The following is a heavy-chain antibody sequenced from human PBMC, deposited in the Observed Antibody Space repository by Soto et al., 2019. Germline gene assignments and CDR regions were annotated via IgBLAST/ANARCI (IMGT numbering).Heavy chain of an antibody. J-gene: IGHJ4*02. CDR2: IWYDGSNK. CDR1: GFTFSSYG. Sequence: QVQLVESGGGVVQPGRSLRLSCAASGFTFSSYGMHWVRQAPGKGLEWVAVIWYDGSNKYYADSVKGRFTISRDNSKNTLYLQMNSLRAEDTAVYYCARVYSSGWSLQNFDYWGQGTLVTVSS. V-gene: IGHV3-33*01. D-gene: IGHD6-19*01. CDR3: ARVYSSGWSLQNFDY.